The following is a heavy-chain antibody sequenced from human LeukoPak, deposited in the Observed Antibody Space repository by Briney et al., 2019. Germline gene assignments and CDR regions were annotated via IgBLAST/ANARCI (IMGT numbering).Heavy chain of an antibody. D-gene: IGHD3-10*01. J-gene: IGHJ5*02. CDR3: AKEIMRHRGNWFDT. CDR2: FSGGVTT. V-gene: IGHV3-23*01. CDR1: GFTIMNYA. Sequence: GGSLRLSCSASGFTIMNYAMNWVRQAPGKGLEWVSTFSGGVTTYYADSVKGRFTISRDSPRNTLFLQMNNLRVEDTAKYYCAKEIMRHRGNWFDTWGQGTLVTVSS.